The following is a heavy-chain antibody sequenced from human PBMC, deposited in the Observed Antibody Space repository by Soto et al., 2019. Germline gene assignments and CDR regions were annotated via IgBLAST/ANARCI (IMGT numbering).Heavy chain of an antibody. CDR2: FDPEDGET. V-gene: IGHV1-24*01. Sequence: ASVKVSCKVSGYTLTELSMHWVRQAPGKGLEWMGGFDPEDGETIYAQKFQGRVTMTEDTATDTAYMELRSLRFEDTAVYYCARDRCSAGTCYSVYFDYWGQGTLVTVSS. D-gene: IGHD2-15*01. CDR3: ARDRCSAGTCYSVYFDY. CDR1: GYTLTELS. J-gene: IGHJ4*02.